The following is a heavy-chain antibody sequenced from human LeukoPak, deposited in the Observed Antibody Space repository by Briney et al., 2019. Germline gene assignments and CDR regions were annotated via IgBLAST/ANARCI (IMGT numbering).Heavy chain of an antibody. D-gene: IGHD2-21*02. V-gene: IGHV1-69*04. CDR3: AARVLRCGGDCYLRY. CDR1: GGTFSSYA. CDR2: IIPILGIA. Sequence: ASVKVSCKASGGTFSSYAISWVRQAPGQRLEWMGRIIPILGIANYAQKFQGRVTITADKSTSTAYMELSSLRSEDTAVYYCAARVLRCGGDCYLRYWGQGTLVTVSS. J-gene: IGHJ4*02.